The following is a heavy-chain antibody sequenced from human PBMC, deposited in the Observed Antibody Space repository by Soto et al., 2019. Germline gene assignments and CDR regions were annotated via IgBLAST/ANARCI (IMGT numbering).Heavy chain of an antibody. V-gene: IGHV4-59*01. CDR1: GGSISSYY. D-gene: IGHD6-13*01. Sequence: PSETLSLTCTVSGGSISSYYWSWIRQPPGKGLEWIGYIYYSGSTNYNPSLKSRVTISVDTSKNQFSLKLSSVTAADTAVYYCAGRIAAAATKVGWFDPWGQGTLVTVS. J-gene: IGHJ5*02. CDR2: IYYSGST. CDR3: AGRIAAAATKVGWFDP.